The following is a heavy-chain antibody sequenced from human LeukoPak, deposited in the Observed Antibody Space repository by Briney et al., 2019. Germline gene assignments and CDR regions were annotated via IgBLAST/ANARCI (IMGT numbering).Heavy chain of an antibody. CDR3: ARARYANAWYAFDI. CDR2: LSHSGSS. CDR1: GGSVSSYY. Sequence: SETLSLTRTVSGGSVSSYYWSWIRRPPGRGLEWIAYLSHSGSSDSNPSLTSRVTTLVDTSKNQFSLKLTSVTAADTAAYYCARARYANAWYAFDIWGHGTMVTVSS. V-gene: IGHV4-59*02. D-gene: IGHD2-2*01. J-gene: IGHJ3*02.